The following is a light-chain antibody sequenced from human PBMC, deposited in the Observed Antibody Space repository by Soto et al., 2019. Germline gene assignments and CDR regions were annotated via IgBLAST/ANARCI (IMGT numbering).Light chain of an antibody. CDR3: QQYGSSYRYT. Sequence: EIVLTQSPGTLSLSPGERATLSCRASQSISSGYLTWYQQKPGQAPRLLIYGASSRATGIPERFTGSGSGTDFTLTISRLEPEDFAVYYCQQYGSSYRYTFGQGTKLELK. CDR1: QSISSGY. CDR2: GAS. V-gene: IGKV3-20*01. J-gene: IGKJ2*01.